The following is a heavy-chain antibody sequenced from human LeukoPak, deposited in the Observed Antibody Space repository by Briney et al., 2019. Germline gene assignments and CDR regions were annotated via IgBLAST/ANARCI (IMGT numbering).Heavy chain of an antibody. Sequence: SETLSLTCTVSGYSISSGYYWGWIRQPPGKGLEWIGSIYHSGSTYYNPSLKSRVTISVDTSKNQFSLKLSSVTAADTAVYYCARVKGIVVVVAARRNWFDPWGQGTLVTVSS. CDR3: ARVKGIVVVVAARRNWFDP. D-gene: IGHD2-15*01. J-gene: IGHJ5*02. CDR2: IYHSGST. V-gene: IGHV4-38-2*02. CDR1: GYSISSGYY.